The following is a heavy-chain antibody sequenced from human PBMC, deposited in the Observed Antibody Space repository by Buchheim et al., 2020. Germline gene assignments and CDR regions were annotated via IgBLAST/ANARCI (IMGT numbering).Heavy chain of an antibody. V-gene: IGHV4-30-4*01. CDR2: IYYSGST. CDR1: GGSISSGDYY. D-gene: IGHD6-6*01. J-gene: IGHJ6*02. CDR3: AKGLSSSPLYYSYYGMDV. Sequence: QVQLQESGPGLVKPSQTLSLTCTVSGGSISSGDYYWSWIRQPPGKGLEWIGYIYYSGSTNYNPSLKSRVTISADTSKNQFSLRLSSVTAADTAVYYCAKGLSSSPLYYSYYGMDVWGQGTT.